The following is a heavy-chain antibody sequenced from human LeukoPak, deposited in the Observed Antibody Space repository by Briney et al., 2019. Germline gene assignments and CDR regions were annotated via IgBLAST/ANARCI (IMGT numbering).Heavy chain of an antibody. CDR2: IYYSGST. CDR1: GGSTSSSSYY. CDR3: ARLGGSSGYFFPSDY. D-gene: IGHD3-22*01. V-gene: IGHV4-39*01. Sequence: PSETLSLTCTVSGGSTSSSSYYWGWIRQPPGKGLEWIGSIYYSGSTYYNPSLKSRVTISVDTSKNQSSLKLSSVTAADTAVYYCARLGGSSGYFFPSDYWGQGTLVTVSS. J-gene: IGHJ4*02.